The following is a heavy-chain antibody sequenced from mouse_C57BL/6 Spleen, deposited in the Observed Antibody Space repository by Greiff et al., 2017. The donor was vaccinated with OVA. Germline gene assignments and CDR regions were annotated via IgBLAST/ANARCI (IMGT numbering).Heavy chain of an antibody. CDR3: DKGNYDGAGVAY. Sequence: VMLVESGPGLVAPSQSLSITCTVSGFSLTSYGVDWVRQPPGKGLEWLGVIWGGGSTNYTSALLSRLSISKDNAKSQVFLKKNRLQTEDTAVYDFDKGNYDGAGVAYWGQGTLVTVSA. V-gene: IGHV2-9*01. D-gene: IGHD1-1*01. J-gene: IGHJ3*01. CDR2: IWGGGST. CDR1: GFSLTSYG.